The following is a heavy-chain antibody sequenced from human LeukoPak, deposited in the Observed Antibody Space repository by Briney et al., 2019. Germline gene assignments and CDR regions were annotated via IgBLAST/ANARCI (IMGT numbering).Heavy chain of an antibody. V-gene: IGHV3-7*01. D-gene: IGHD3-10*02. J-gene: IGHJ6*04. CDR3: AELGITMIGGV. CDR1: GFTFRSYW. Sequence: GGSLRLSCAASGFTFRSYWMSWVRQAPGKGLEWVANIKQDGSEKYYVDSVKGRFTISRDNAKNSLYLQMNSLRAEDTAVYYCAELGITMIGGVWGKGTTVTISS. CDR2: IKQDGSEK.